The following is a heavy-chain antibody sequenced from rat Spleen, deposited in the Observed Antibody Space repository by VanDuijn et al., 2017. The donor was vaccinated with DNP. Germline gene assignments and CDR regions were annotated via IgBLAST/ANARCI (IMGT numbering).Heavy chain of an antibody. CDR2: ISYDGSST. V-gene: IGHV5-7*01. D-gene: IGHD4-3*01. CDR1: GFSLTSYG. CDR3: TTDNSGLNWFAF. J-gene: IGHJ3*01. Sequence: VQLKESGPGLVQPSQTLSLTCTVSGFSLTSYGVSWVRQAPKKGLEWVATISYDGSSTYYRDSVKGRFTISRDNAKTSLYLQMDSLRSEDTATYYCTTDNSGLNWFAFWGQGTLVTVSS.